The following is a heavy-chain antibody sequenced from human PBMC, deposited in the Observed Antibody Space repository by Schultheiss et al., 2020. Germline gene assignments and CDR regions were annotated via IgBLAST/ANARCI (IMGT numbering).Heavy chain of an antibody. CDR1: GGSISSSSYY. V-gene: IGHV4-39*01. CDR3: ARLTRGSGKTDP. D-gene: IGHD4-23*01. Sequence: SETLSLTCTVSGGSISSSSYYWGWIRQPPGKGLEWIGSIYYSGSTYYNPSLKSRVTISVDTSKNQFSLKLSSVTAADTAVYYCARLTRGSGKTDPWGQGTLVTV. CDR2: IYYSGST. J-gene: IGHJ5*02.